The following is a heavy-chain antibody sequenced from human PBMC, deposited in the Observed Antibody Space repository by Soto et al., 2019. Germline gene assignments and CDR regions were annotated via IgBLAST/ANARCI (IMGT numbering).Heavy chain of an antibody. CDR3: ARVREVVLITS. CDR2: LYSGGNT. J-gene: IGHJ5*02. D-gene: IGHD2-21*01. CDR1: GFSVSTNY. Sequence: EVQLVESGGGLVQPGGSLRLSCAASGFSVSTNYMSWVRQAPGKGLEWVSVLYSGGNTYYADSVKGRFTISRDNSKNTLYLQMNSLRAEDTAAYYCARVREVVLITSWGQGTLVTVSS. V-gene: IGHV3-66*01.